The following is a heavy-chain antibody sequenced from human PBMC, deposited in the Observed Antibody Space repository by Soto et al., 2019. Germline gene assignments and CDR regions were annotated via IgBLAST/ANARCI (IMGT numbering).Heavy chain of an antibody. CDR3: ARDVAAAGTGLFDY. Sequence: VSCKASGYTFTSYAMHWVRQAPGQRLEWMGWINAGNGNTKYSQKFQGRVTITRDTSASTAYMELSSLRSEDTAVYYCARDVAAAGTGLFDYWGQGTLVTVSS. J-gene: IGHJ4*02. D-gene: IGHD6-13*01. CDR1: GYTFTSYA. CDR2: INAGNGNT. V-gene: IGHV1-3*01.